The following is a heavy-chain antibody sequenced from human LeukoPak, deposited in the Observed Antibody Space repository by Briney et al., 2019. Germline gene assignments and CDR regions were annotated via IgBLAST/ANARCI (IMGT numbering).Heavy chain of an antibody. J-gene: IGHJ5*02. CDR2: TFSSGLT. V-gene: IGHV4-59*08. CDR1: GGSINNYY. D-gene: IGHD3-10*01. Sequence: SETLSLTCSVSGGSINNYYWDWIRQPPGKGLEWIGYTFSSGLTKYNPSLKSRVTISVDTSKNQFSLKLSSVTAADTAVYYCAGLEDYGSGSYVDWFDPWGQGTLVTVSS. CDR3: AGLEDYGSGSYVDWFDP.